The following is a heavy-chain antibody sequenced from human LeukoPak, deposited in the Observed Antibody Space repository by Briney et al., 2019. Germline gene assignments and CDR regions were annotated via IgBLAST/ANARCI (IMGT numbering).Heavy chain of an antibody. Sequence: TGGSLRLSCAASGFTFSSYSMNWVRQAPGKGLEWVSSISSSSSYIYYADSVKGRFTISRDNAKNSLYLQMNSLRAEDTAVYYCARLDTIFGVVIIPVGFDYWGQGTLATVSS. V-gene: IGHV3-21*01. CDR2: ISSSSSYI. D-gene: IGHD3-3*01. CDR3: ARLDTIFGVVIIPVGFDY. J-gene: IGHJ4*02. CDR1: GFTFSSYS.